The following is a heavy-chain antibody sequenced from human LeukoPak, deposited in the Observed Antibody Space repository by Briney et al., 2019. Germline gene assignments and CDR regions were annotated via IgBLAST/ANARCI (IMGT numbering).Heavy chain of an antibody. CDR1: GFTFSSYG. CDR3: AKDYPSSWYQGYYFDY. CDR2: ISGSGGST. Sequence: GGSLRLSCAASGFTFSSYGMSWVRQAPGKGLEWVSAISGSGGSTYYADSVKGRFTISRDNSKNTLYLQMNSLRAEDTAVYCCAKDYPSSWYQGYYFDYWGQGTLVTVSS. J-gene: IGHJ4*02. V-gene: IGHV3-23*01. D-gene: IGHD6-13*01.